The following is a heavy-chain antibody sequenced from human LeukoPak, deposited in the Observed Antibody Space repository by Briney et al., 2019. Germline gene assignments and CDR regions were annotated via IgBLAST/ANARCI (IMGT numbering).Heavy chain of an antibody. V-gene: IGHV4-34*01. CDR1: GGSFSGYY. D-gene: IGHD6-19*01. J-gene: IGHJ6*03. CDR3: ARGAVAGTGYYYMDV. Sequence: SSETLSLTCAVYGGSFSGYYWSWIRQSPGKGLEWIGEINHSGSTNYNPSLKSRVTISVDTSKNQFSLKLSSVTAADTAVYYCARGAVAGTGYYYMDVWGKGTTVTVSS. CDR2: INHSGST.